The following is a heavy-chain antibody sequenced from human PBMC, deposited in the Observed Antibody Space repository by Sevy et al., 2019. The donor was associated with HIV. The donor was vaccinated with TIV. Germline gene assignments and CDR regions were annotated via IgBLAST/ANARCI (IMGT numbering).Heavy chain of an antibody. CDR2: ISYDGSNK. V-gene: IGHV3-30*18. D-gene: IGHD1-26*01. CDR1: GFTFSSYG. J-gene: IGHJ6*02. Sequence: GGSLRLSCAASGFTFSSYGMHWVRQAPGKGLEWVAVISYDGSNKYYADSVKGRFTISRDNSKNTVYLQINSLRAEDTAVYYCAKDQGIVGASYYYGMDVWGQGTTVTVSS. CDR3: AKDQGIVGASYYYGMDV.